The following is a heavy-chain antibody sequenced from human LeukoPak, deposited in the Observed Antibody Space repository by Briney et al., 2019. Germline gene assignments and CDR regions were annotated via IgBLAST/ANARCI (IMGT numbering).Heavy chain of an antibody. CDR3: ARILDSSGYYLGYYCGMDV. Sequence: PSETLSLTCAVYGGSFSGYYWSWIRQPPGKGLEWIGEINHSGSTNYNPSLKSRVTISVDTSKNQFSLKLSSVTAADTAVYYCARILDSSGYYLGYYCGMDVWGQGTTVTVSS. CDR1: GGSFSGYY. V-gene: IGHV4-34*01. D-gene: IGHD3-22*01. CDR2: INHSGST. J-gene: IGHJ6*02.